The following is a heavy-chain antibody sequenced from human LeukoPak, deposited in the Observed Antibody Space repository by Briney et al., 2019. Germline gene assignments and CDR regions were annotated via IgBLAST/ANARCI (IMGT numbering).Heavy chain of an antibody. CDR1: GGSISSYY. CDR2: IFYTGST. V-gene: IGHV4-59*01. D-gene: IGHD4-23*01. CDR3: ARVSRGNSVGGDY. Sequence: SETLSLTCTVSGGSISSYYWSWIRQPPGKGLEWIGYIFYTGSTNYNPSLKSRVTISVDTSKNQFSLKLSSVTAADTAVYYCARVSRGNSVGGDYWGQGTLVTVSS. J-gene: IGHJ4*02.